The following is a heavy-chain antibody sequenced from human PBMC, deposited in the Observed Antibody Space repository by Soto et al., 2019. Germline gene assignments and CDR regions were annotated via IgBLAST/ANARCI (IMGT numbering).Heavy chain of an antibody. CDR1: GYTFTAYH. CDR3: ARNMDYYYGRGSGNGHGV. Sequence: QVQLVQSGAEVKEPGDSVRVSCEASGYTFTAYHIHWVRQAPGQGLEWMGWINPKFGDTTYAQDFQGRVSMTRDRSISTVYMELSRLTSDDTAIYYCARNMDYYYGRGSGNGHGVWGQGTTVTVFS. V-gene: IGHV1-2*02. D-gene: IGHD3-10*02. J-gene: IGHJ6*02. CDR2: INPKFGDT.